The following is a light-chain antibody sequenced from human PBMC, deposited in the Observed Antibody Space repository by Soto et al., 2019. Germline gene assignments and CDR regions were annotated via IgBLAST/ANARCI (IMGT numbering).Light chain of an antibody. CDR1: SSDVGGYEY. CDR2: EVI. J-gene: IGLJ1*01. Sequence: QSALTQPASVSGSPGQSITISCTGTSSDVGGYEYVSWYQQYPGKAPKLMIYEVIDRPAGAPSRFSGSKSGNTASLTITGLQAEDEADYYCSVYSTGGAYVFGTGTKVTVL. CDR3: SVYSTGGAYV. V-gene: IGLV2-14*01.